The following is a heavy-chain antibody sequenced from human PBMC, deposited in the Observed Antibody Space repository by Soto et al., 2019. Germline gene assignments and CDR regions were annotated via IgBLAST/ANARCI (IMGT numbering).Heavy chain of an antibody. V-gene: IGHV3-23*05. J-gene: IGHJ4*02. CDR3: AKGSVAAAGFDY. CDR2: TTNSGSST. Sequence: GGSLRRSCAASGFSVSRYAMSWVRQAPGKGLEWVSSTTNSGSSTSFADSVKGRFTVSRDNSKNTLYLQMNSLRADDTAVYYCAKGSVAAAGFDYWGQGTLVTVSS. D-gene: IGHD6-13*01. CDR1: GFSVSRYA.